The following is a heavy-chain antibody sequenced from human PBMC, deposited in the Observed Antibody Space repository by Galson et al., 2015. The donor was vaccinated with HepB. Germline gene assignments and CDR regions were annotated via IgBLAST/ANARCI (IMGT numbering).Heavy chain of an antibody. J-gene: IGHJ3*02. CDR2: INPINGAT. CDR1: GYTFSSFY. V-gene: IGHV1-2*06. Sequence: SVKVSCKASGYTFSSFYIMWVRQAPGQGLEWMGRINPINGATNYAQKFQGRVTMTRDTSLSAAYMELNSLGSDDTALYYCTRDGDDSSGHFDIWGQGTMVTVSS. CDR3: TRDGDDSSGHFDI. D-gene: IGHD3-22*01.